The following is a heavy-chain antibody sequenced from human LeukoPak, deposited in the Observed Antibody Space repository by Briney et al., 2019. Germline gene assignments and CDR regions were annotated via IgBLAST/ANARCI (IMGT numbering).Heavy chain of an antibody. J-gene: IGHJ4*02. CDR2: ISSDGSGK. V-gene: IGHV3-30*18. Sequence: GGSLRLSCTASGFTFSTYGMHWVRQAPGKGLEWVALISSDGSGKYYADSVTGRFTVSRDNSKNTLYLQMNSLKPEDMAVYYCAKDSSAWKYYFGYWGQGTLVTVSS. CDR1: GFTFSTYG. CDR3: AKDSSAWKYYFGY. D-gene: IGHD6-19*01.